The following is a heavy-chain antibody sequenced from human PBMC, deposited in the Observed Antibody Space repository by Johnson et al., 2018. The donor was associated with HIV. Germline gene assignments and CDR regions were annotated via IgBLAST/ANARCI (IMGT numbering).Heavy chain of an antibody. CDR2: IFSVGDV. V-gene: IGHV3-66*02. CDR1: GITVGTNY. D-gene: IGHD3-9*01. CDR3: AIDGRDLVTRGSFDV. J-gene: IGHJ3*01. Sequence: MLLVESGGGLVQPGGSLRLSCAASGITVGTNYMSWVRQAPGKGLEWVSVIFSVGDVYYADSVKGRFTISRDNSKNMVYLQMNSLRPEDTAVYYCAIDGRDLVTRGSFDVWGQGTVVTVSS.